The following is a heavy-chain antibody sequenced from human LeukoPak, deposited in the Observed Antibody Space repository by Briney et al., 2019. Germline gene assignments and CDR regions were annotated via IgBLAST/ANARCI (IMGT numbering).Heavy chain of an antibody. V-gene: IGHV3-23*01. CDR3: AKAPSSGYYYFDY. D-gene: IGHD3-22*01. Sequence: AGGSLRLSCAASGFTFSSYAMTWVRQAPGKGLEWVSGIGAGDGGAYYTGSVKGRFTLSRDNSKNTLFLQMDSLRAEDTAVYYCAKAPSSGYYYFDYWGQGTLVTVSS. J-gene: IGHJ4*02. CDR1: GFTFSSYA. CDR2: IGAGDGGA.